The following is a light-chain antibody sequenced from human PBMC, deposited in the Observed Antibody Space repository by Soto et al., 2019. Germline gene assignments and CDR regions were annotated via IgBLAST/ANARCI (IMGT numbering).Light chain of an antibody. Sequence: QSALTQPASVSGSPGQSITISCTGTSSDVGSYNLVSWYQQQPSKAPKLMIYEGSKRPSGVSNRFSGSKSGNTASLTISGLQAEDEADYYCCSYAGSSTLYVVFGGGTKLTV. V-gene: IGLV2-23*01. CDR2: EGS. CDR3: CSYAGSSTLYVV. CDR1: SSDVGSYNL. J-gene: IGLJ2*01.